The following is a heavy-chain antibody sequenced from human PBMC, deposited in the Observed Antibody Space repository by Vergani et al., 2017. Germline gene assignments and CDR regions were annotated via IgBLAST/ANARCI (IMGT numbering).Heavy chain of an antibody. D-gene: IGHD6-13*01. Sequence: QLQLQESGPGLVKPSETLSLTCTVSGGSISSGDYYWSWIRQPPGKGLEWIGYIYYSGSTYYNPSLKSRVTISVDTSKNQFSLKLSSVTAADTAVYYCARDYSSSWYDARPSYYFDYWGQGTLVTVSS. V-gene: IGHV4-30-4*01. CDR1: GGSISSGDYY. J-gene: IGHJ4*02. CDR2: IYYSGST. CDR3: ARDYSSSWYDARPSYYFDY.